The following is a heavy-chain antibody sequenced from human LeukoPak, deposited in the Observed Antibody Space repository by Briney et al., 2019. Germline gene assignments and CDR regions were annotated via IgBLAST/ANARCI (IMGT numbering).Heavy chain of an antibody. CDR1: GGTFSSYA. CDR3: ASERGVIGWFDP. J-gene: IGHJ5*02. Sequence: SVKVSCKASGGTFSSYAISWVRQAPGQGLEWMGRIIPILGIANYAQKFQGRVTITADKSTSTAYMELSSLRSEDTAVYYCASERGVIGWFDPWGQGTLVTVSS. V-gene: IGHV1-69*04. CDR2: IIPILGIA. D-gene: IGHD3-10*01.